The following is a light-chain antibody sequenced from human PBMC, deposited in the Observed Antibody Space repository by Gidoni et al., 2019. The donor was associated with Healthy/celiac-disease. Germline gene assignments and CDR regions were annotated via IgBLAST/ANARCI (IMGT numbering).Light chain of an antibody. CDR2: DVS. Sequence: QSALTQPRSVSGSPGQSVTISCTGTSRDVGNYKYVSWYQQYPGKAPKFLIYDVSKRPSGVPDRFSGSKSGNTASLTISGLQAEDEADYYCCSYAGSYINVFGTGTKVTVL. J-gene: IGLJ1*01. CDR3: CSYAGSYINV. CDR1: SRDVGNYKY. V-gene: IGLV2-11*01.